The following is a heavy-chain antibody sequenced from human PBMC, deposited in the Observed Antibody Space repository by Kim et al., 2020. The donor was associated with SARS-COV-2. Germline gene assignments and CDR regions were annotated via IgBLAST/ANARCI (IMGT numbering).Heavy chain of an antibody. J-gene: IGHJ4*02. V-gene: IGHV4-59*01. CDR2: IYNSGST. CDR3: ARDRRGGTTEFDY. Sequence: SETLSLTCTVSGASISPYYWSWIRLPPGKGLEWIGYIYNSGSTKYNPSLKSRVTISVDTSKNQFSLKLSSVTAADTAVYYCARDRRGGTTEFDYWGQGTLVTVSS. CDR1: GASISPYY. D-gene: IGHD1-1*01.